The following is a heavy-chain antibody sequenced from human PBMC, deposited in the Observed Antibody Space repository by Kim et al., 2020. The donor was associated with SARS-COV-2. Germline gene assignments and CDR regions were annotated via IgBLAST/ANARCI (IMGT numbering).Heavy chain of an antibody. D-gene: IGHD5-12*01. CDR3: ARGGYSGYDYRNAFDI. Sequence: GGSLRLSCAASGFTFSSYEMNWVRQAPGKGLEWVSFISSSGSTIYYADSVKGRFTISRDNAKNSLYLQMNSLRAEDTAVYYCARGGYSGYDYRNAFDIWGQGTMVTVSS. CDR2: ISSSGSTI. V-gene: IGHV3-48*03. CDR1: GFTFSSYE. J-gene: IGHJ3*02.